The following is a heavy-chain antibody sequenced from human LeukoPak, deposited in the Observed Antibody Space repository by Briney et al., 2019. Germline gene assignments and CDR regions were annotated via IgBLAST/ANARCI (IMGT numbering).Heavy chain of an antibody. D-gene: IGHD5-18*01. CDR3: ARPRVDTAMVDGMDV. V-gene: IGHV4-39*01. Sequence: PGGSLRLSCAASGFTFSSYEMNWIRQPPVKGLEWIGSIYYSGSTYYNPSLKSRVTISVDTSKNQFSLKLSSVTAADTAVYYCARPRVDTAMVDGMDVWGQGTTVTVSS. CDR2: IYYSGST. CDR1: GFTFSSYE. J-gene: IGHJ6*02.